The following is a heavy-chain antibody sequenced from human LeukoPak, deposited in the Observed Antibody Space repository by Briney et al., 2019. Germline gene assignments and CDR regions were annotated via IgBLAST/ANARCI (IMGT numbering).Heavy chain of an antibody. Sequence: GGSLRLSCTASGFTFGDYAMSWVRQAPGKGLEWVGFIRSKAYGGTTEYAASVKGRFTISRDDSKSIAYLQMNSLKTEDTAVYYCTTYYYGSGSYPRWGQGTLVTVSS. D-gene: IGHD3-10*01. V-gene: IGHV3-49*04. CDR1: GFTFGDYA. CDR3: TTYYYGSGSYPR. CDR2: IRSKAYGGTT. J-gene: IGHJ4*02.